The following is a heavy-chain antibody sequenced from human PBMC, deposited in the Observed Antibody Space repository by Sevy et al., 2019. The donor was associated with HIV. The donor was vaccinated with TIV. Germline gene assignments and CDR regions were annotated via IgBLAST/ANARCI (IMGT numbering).Heavy chain of an antibody. CDR2: ISGSGGST. V-gene: IGHV3-23*01. Sequence: GGSLRLSCAASGFTFSSYDMSWVRQAPGKGLEWVSVISGSGGSTYYADSVKGRFTISRDNSKNTLYLQMNSLRAEDTAVYYCAKDEGDGYNYVHWGQGTLVTVSS. D-gene: IGHD5-12*01. J-gene: IGHJ4*02. CDR3: AKDEGDGYNYVH. CDR1: GFTFSSYD.